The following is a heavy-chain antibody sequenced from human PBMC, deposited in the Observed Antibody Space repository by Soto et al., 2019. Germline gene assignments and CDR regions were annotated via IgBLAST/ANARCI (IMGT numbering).Heavy chain of an antibody. Sequence: QVQLQESGPGLVKPSETLSLTCTVSGGSISSYYWSWIRQPPGKGLEWIGQIYYSGSTNYNPSLKSRVTMSVDTSKNQFSLKLSSVTAADTALYYCARRSMIVPAAFDIWGQGTMVTVSS. D-gene: IGHD3-22*01. CDR2: IYYSGST. CDR3: ARRSMIVPAAFDI. J-gene: IGHJ3*02. V-gene: IGHV4-59*08. CDR1: GGSISSYY.